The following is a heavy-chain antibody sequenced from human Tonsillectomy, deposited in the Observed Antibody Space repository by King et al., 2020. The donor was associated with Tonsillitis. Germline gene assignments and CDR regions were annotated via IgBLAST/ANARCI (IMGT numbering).Heavy chain of an antibody. J-gene: IGHJ2*01. CDR1: GFTFSDYA. CDR3: ARQTPGGGAGKGLTWYFDL. Sequence: VQLVESGGGLVQPGGSLRLSCAASGFTFSDYAMNWVRQAPGKGLEWVSAVGRDGDNLFYADPVKGRFTLSRDNSKNMLYMQLNSLRVEETAIYYFARQTPGGGAGKGLTWYFDLWGRGTLITVS. CDR2: VGRDGDNL. D-gene: IGHD3-16*01. V-gene: IGHV3-23*04.